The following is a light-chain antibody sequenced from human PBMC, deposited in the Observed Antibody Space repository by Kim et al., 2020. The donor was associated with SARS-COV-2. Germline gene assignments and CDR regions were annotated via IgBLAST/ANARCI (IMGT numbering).Light chain of an antibody. V-gene: IGLV3-21*01. CDR3: QAWDTSLGVV. J-gene: IGLJ2*01. CDR1: NIGSKS. Sequence: SYELTQPPSVSVAPGETASITCWGNNIGSKSVHWYQQKPGQAPVLVIYYDGDRPSGIPERFSGSNSGNTATLTISGTQAVDEADYYCQAWDTSLGVVFGGGTQLTVL. CDR2: YDG.